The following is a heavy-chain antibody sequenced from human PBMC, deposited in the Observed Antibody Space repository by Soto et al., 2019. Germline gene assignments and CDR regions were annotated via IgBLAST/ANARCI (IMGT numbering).Heavy chain of an antibody. J-gene: IGHJ4*02. V-gene: IGHV3-23*01. D-gene: IGHD3-9*01. Sequence: GGSLRLSCAASGFTFSSYAMSWVRQAPGKGLEWVSAISGSGGSTYYADSVKGRFTISRDNSKNTMYLQMNSLRAEDTAVYYCAKDLYYDILTGYYNYWGQGTLVTVSS. CDR3: AKDLYYDILTGYYNY. CDR1: GFTFSSYA. CDR2: ISGSGGST.